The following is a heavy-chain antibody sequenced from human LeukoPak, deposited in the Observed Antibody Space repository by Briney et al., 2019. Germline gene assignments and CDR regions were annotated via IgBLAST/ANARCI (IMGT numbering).Heavy chain of an antibody. CDR2: VNPVSGGT. Sequence: ASVKVSCKTSGYTFSDYYLHWVRQAPGQGLEWMGWVNPVSGGTNYAHKFQDRVTMTRDASITTAYMELSRLTSDDTAVYYCARGRGDQDYICGSYRYCDYWGQGTLVTVSS. CDR1: GYTFSDYY. J-gene: IGHJ4*02. D-gene: IGHD3-16*02. CDR3: ARGRGDQDYICGSYRYCDY. V-gene: IGHV1-2*07.